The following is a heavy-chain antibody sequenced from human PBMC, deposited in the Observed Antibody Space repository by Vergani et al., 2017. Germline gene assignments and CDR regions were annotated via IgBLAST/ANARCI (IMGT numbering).Heavy chain of an antibody. Sequence: QLQLQESGPGLVKPSETLSLTCTVSGGSISSSSYYWGWIRQPPGKRLEWIVSIYYSGSTYYNPSLKSRVTISVDTSKNQFSLKLSSVTAADTAVCYCARNNPQTDIPATERVRDAFDIWGQGTMVTVSS. CDR3: ARNNPQTDIPATERVRDAFDI. CDR2: IYYSGST. V-gene: IGHV4-39*01. CDR1: GGSISSSSYY. D-gene: IGHD2-2*01. J-gene: IGHJ3*02.